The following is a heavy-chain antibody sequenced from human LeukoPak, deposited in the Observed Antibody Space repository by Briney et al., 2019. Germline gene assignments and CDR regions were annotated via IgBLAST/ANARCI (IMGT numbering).Heavy chain of an antibody. D-gene: IGHD3-22*01. CDR3: ASTKSDYYSGSYYYMDV. CDR2: IYSSGTT. Sequence: SQTLSLTCTVSGGSANTYYWSWIRQPPGKRLEWIGYIYSSGTTNYNPSLKSRVTISIDTSKNQFSLNLYSVTAADTGVYYCASTKSDYYSGSYYYMDVWGKGTTVTVSS. J-gene: IGHJ6*03. CDR1: GGSANTYY. V-gene: IGHV4-4*09.